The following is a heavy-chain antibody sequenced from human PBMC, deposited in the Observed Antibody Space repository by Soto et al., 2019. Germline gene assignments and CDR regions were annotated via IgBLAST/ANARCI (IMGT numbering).Heavy chain of an antibody. Sequence: QVQPQESGPGLVKPSQTLSLTCTVSGGSISSGGYYWSWIRQHPGKGLEWIGYIHYIGSTYYNPYLKSRVTISVDTSKNQFSLKLSSVTAADTAVYYCARGAVYYDSSGYFSYWGQGTLVTVSS. V-gene: IGHV4-31*03. CDR2: IHYIGST. J-gene: IGHJ4*02. CDR1: GGSISSGGYY. CDR3: ARGAVYYDSSGYFSY. D-gene: IGHD3-22*01.